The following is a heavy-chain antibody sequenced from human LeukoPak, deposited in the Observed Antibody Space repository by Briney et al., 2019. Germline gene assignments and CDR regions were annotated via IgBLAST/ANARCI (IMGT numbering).Heavy chain of an antibody. CDR3: ARDSSGYNDNWFDP. CDR1: GFTFSSYA. J-gene: IGHJ5*02. CDR2: ISGSGGST. D-gene: IGHD3-22*01. V-gene: IGHV3-23*01. Sequence: GGSLRLSCAASGFTFSSYAMSWVRQAPGKGLEWVSAISGSGGSTYYADSVKGRFTISRDNSKNTLYLQMNSLRAEDTAVYYCARDSSGYNDNWFDPWGQGTLVTVSS.